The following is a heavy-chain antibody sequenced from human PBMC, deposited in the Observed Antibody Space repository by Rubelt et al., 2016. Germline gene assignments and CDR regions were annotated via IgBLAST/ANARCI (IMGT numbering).Heavy chain of an antibody. CDR1: GGSFSIYY. CDR3: ASSRFSDLFRAFDI. CDR2: INHSGST. Sequence: QVQLQQWGAGLLKPSETLSLTCAVYGGSFSIYYWSWIRKPPGKGLEWIGEINHSGSTNYNPSLKSRVTRSVYTSKNKFSLRLISGAAAVTAVYYWASSRFSDLFRAFDIWGQGTMVTVSS. J-gene: IGHJ3*02. D-gene: IGHD2-21*01. V-gene: IGHV4-34*01.